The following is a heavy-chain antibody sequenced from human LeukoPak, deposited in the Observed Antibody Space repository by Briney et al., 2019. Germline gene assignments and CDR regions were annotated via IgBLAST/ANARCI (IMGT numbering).Heavy chain of an antibody. CDR3: ARGPITGTTYFDY. CDR1: GFAVSSNF. V-gene: IGHV3-21*01. J-gene: IGHJ4*02. CDR2: ISSSSSYM. D-gene: IGHD1-7*01. Sequence: PGGSLRLSCAASGFAVSSNFMSWVRQAPGKGLEWVSSISSSSSYMYYADSVKGRFTISRDNAKNSLYLQMNSLRAEDTAVYYCARGPITGTTYFDYWGQGALVTVSS.